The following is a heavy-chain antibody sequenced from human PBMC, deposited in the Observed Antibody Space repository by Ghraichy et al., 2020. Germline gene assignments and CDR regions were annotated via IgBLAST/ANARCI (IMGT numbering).Heavy chain of an antibody. CDR3: ARLTRPPRLNWFDP. J-gene: IGHJ5*02. CDR2: IYYSGNIYYSGST. Sequence: SETLSLTCTVSGTVSGDSVSSGTYYWSWIRQSPGKGLEWIGNIYYSGNIYYSGSTDYNPSLKSRVTISVDTSKNQFSLKVTYVIAADTAVYYCARLTRPPRLNWFDPWGQGTLVTVSS. CDR1: GTVSGDSVSSGTYY. V-gene: IGHV4-61*01. D-gene: IGHD3-9*01.